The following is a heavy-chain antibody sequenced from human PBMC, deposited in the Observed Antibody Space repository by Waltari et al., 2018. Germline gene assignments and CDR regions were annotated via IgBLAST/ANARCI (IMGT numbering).Heavy chain of an antibody. J-gene: IGHJ4*02. CDR2: ISWNSGSI. CDR3: AKDSTDYYFDY. Sequence: EVQLVESGGGLVQPGRSLRLSCAASGFPFDDYAMHWVRQAPGKGLEWVSGISWNSGSIGYADSVKGRFTISRDNAKNSLYLQMNSLRAEDTALYYCAKDSTDYYFDYWGQGTLVTVSS. V-gene: IGHV3-9*01. D-gene: IGHD4-17*01. CDR1: GFPFDDYA.